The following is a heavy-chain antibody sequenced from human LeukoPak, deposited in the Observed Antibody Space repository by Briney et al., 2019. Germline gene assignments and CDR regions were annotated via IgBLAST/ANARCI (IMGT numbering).Heavy chain of an antibody. D-gene: IGHD6-19*01. CDR1: GYSFTSCW. CDR3: ARQARPGIAVAPPDY. Sequence: GESLKISCKGSGYSFTSCWIGWVRQMPGKGLEWMGIIYPGDSDTRYSPSFQGQVTISADKSISTAYLQWSSLKASDTAMYYCARQARPGIAVAPPDYWGQGTLVTVSS. J-gene: IGHJ4*02. V-gene: IGHV5-51*01. CDR2: IYPGDSDT.